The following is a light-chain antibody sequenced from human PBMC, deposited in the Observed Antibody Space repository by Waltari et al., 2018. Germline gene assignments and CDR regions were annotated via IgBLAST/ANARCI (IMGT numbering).Light chain of an antibody. CDR1: HDINKN. J-gene: IGKJ4*01. CDR2: DAS. Sequence: DIQMTQAPASLSASVGDRVTSTCQASHDINKNLNWFQQKPGEAPKVLIFDASNLRTGVPLRFSGSGSGTHFAFTISSLQPEDVATYYCQQYRSVPLTFGGGTKVEIK. CDR3: QQYRSVPLT. V-gene: IGKV1-33*01.